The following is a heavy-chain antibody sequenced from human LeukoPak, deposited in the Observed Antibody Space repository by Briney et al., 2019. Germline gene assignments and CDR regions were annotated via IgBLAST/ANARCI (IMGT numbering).Heavy chain of an antibody. J-gene: IGHJ5*02. D-gene: IGHD3-10*01. V-gene: IGHV3-21*01. CDR1: GFTFSSYS. CDR3: ARDLVARVRGFPDWFDP. Sequence: GGFLRLSCAASGFTFSSYSMNWVRQAPGKGLEWVSSISSSSSYIYYADSVKGRFTISRDNAKNSLYLQMNSLRAEDTAVYYCARDLVARVRGFPDWFDPWGQGTLVTVSS. CDR2: ISSSSSYI.